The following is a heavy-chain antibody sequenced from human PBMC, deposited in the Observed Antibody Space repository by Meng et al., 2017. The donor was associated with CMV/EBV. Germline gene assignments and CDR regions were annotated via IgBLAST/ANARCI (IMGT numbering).Heavy chain of an antibody. J-gene: IGHJ4*02. D-gene: IGHD1-26*01. Sequence: GESLKISCAASGSTFSDHYMDWVRQAPGKGLEWVGRTRNNANSYTTEYAASVKGRFTISRDDSKNSLYLQMNSLKTEDTAVYYCARSGGRYAPLDYWGQGTLVTVSS. V-gene: IGHV3-72*01. CDR3: ARSGGRYAPLDY. CDR1: GSTFSDHY. CDR2: TRNNANSYTT.